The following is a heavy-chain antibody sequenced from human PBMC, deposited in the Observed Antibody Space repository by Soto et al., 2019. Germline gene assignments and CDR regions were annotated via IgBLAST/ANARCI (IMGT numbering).Heavy chain of an antibody. CDR2: ISSSSAYI. D-gene: IGHD6-19*01. V-gene: IGHV3-21*01. CDR1: GFTFSGST. CDR3: ARDWSSGWYDY. Sequence: EVQLVESGGGLVKPGGSLRLSCVASGFTFSGSTMNWLRQAPGQGLEWVSSISSSSAYIYYADLVKGRFTISRDNAKNSLYLQMNSLRAEDTAGYYCARDWSSGWYDYWGQGTLVTVSS. J-gene: IGHJ4*02.